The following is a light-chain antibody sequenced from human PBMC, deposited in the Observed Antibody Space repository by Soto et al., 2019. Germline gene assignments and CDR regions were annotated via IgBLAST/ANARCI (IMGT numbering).Light chain of an antibody. CDR3: SSYTASSTLV. CDR2: GVG. CDR1: TSDIGGYNY. V-gene: IGLV2-14*03. J-gene: IGLJ1*01. Sequence: QSVLTQPASVSGSPGQSITISCTGTTSDIGGYNYVSWYQHHPGKARKLMIYGVGNRPSGVSSRFSGSKSGSTASLTISGLQAGDEADYYCSSYTASSTLVFGTGTKVTVL.